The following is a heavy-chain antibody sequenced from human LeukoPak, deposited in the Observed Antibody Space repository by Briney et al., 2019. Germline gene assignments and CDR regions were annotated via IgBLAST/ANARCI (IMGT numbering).Heavy chain of an antibody. D-gene: IGHD4-23*01. V-gene: IGHV3-74*01. Sequence: GGSLRLTCAASGFSFSAYWVHWVRQAPGKGLVWVSRINSDGSSIAYADSVRGRFSISRDNAKNMLYLQMNSLRDEDTAVYYCVTLTTAETGNAFDIWGQGTMVTVSS. J-gene: IGHJ3*02. CDR3: VTLTTAETGNAFDI. CDR2: INSDGSSI. CDR1: GFSFSAYW.